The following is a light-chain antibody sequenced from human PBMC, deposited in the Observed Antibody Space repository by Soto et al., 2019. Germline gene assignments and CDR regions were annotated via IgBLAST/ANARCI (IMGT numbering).Light chain of an antibody. CDR2: QDS. V-gene: IGLV3-1*01. J-gene: IGLJ2*01. CDR3: QAWDSSLVV. CDR1: KLGDKY. Sequence: SYELTQPPSVSVSPGQTASITCSGDKLGDKYACWYQQKPGQSPVLVIYQDSKRPSGIPERFSGSNAGNTATLTISGTQAMDAADYYCQAWDSSLVVFGGGTKLTVL.